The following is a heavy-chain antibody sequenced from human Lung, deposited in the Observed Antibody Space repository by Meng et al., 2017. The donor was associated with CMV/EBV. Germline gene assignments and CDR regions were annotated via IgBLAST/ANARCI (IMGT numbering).Heavy chain of an antibody. J-gene: IGHJ4*02. D-gene: IGHD6-13*01. CDR2: ISWNGGFV. Sequence: SLMISCAASGITIEDYDMDWVRQISGKGLEWVSRISWNGGFVGYAESVKGRFTISRDNAKNSLYLQMNSLRVEDTALYYCAKRAAGRYYFDYWGQGTLVTVSS. CDR1: GITIEDYD. V-gene: IGHV3-9*01. CDR3: AKRAAGRYYFDY.